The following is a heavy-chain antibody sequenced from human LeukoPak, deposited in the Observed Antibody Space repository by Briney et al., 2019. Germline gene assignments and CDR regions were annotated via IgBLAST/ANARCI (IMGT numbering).Heavy chain of an antibody. D-gene: IGHD2-2*01. CDR2: INDRGST. CDR3: ARGQVVVVPAAPRRRNWFDP. Sequence: SETLSLTCGVYGGSFSGYYWTWIRQPPGKGLEWLGEINDRGSTKYNPSLKSRLTVSVDTSKNQFSLKLSSVTAADTAVYYCARGQVVVVPAAPRRRNWFDPWGQGTLVTVSS. V-gene: IGHV4-34*01. J-gene: IGHJ5*02. CDR1: GGSFSGYY.